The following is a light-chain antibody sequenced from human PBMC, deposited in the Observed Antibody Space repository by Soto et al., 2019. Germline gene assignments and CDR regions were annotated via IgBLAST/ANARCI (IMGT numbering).Light chain of an antibody. CDR1: QTISSW. CDR3: QQYNSYSLLT. Sequence: DIQMTQSPSTLSGSVGDRVTITCRASQTISSWLAWYQQKPGKAPKLLIYDASSLESGVPSRFSGSGSGTEYTLTISSLQPDDFATYYCQQYNSYSLLTVGGGTKVEIK. V-gene: IGKV1-5*01. CDR2: DAS. J-gene: IGKJ4*01.